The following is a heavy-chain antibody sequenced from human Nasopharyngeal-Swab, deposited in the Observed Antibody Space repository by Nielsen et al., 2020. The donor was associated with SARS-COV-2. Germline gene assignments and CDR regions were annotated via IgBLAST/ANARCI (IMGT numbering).Heavy chain of an antibody. D-gene: IGHD6-19*01. CDR1: GGSISSSSYY. CDR2: IKQDGSEK. Sequence: ETLSLTCTVSGGSISSSSYYWGWVRQAPGKGLEWVANIKQDGSEKYYVDSVKGRFTISRDNAKNSLYLQMNSLRAEDTAVYYCARDGAAVAGTTSYYYYGMDVWGQGTTVTVSS. J-gene: IGHJ6*02. CDR3: ARDGAAVAGTTSYYYYGMDV. V-gene: IGHV3-7*01.